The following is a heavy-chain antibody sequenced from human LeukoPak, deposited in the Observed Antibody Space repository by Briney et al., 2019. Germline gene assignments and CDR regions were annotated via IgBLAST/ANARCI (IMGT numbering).Heavy chain of an antibody. CDR1: GFTFSNYA. CDR2: IGGSGDNT. J-gene: IGHJ3*02. CDR3: AKARAYYAGSSYYPDGFDI. V-gene: IGHV3-23*01. D-gene: IGHD3-22*01. Sequence: QAGGSLRLSCAASGFTFSNYAMSWVRQAPGKGLEWVSSIGGSGDNTYHADSVRGRFTIARDNSKNTLFLQMSSLRAEDTAIYYCAKARAYYAGSSYYPDGFDIWGQGTMVTVSS.